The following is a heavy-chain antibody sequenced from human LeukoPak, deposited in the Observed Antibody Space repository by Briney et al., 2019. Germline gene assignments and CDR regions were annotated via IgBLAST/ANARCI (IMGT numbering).Heavy chain of an antibody. CDR2: INWNGGST. V-gene: IGHV3-20*04. J-gene: IGHJ4*02. Sequence: GPGGSLRLSCAASGFTFDDYGMSWVRQAPGKGLEWVSGINWNGGSTGYADSVKGRFTISRDNAKNSLYLQMNSLRAEDTAVYYCARGVVVVVPAAMTYFDYWGQGTLVTVSS. CDR3: ARGVVVVVPAAMTYFDY. CDR1: GFTFDDYG. D-gene: IGHD2-2*01.